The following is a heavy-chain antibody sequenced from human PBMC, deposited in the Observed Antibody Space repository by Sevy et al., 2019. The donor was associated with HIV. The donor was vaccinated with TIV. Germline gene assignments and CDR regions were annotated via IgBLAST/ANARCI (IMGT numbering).Heavy chain of an antibody. CDR2: ISSSSSYI. CDR3: AGYYYGSSGYYWDAFHI. V-gene: IGHV3-21*01. J-gene: IGHJ3*02. CDR1: GFTFSSYT. D-gene: IGHD3-22*01. Sequence: GGSLRLSCAASGFTFSSYTMNWVRQAPGKGLEWVSSISSSSSYIYYADPVKGRFPISREHAKNSLYLHMNRLRAEDTAVYYCAGYYYGSSGYYWDAFHIWGQGTMVTVSS.